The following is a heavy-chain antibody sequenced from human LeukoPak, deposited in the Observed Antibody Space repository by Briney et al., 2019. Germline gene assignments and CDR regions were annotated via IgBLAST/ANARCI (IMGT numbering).Heavy chain of an antibody. CDR2: TSGSGGST. CDR3: AKAFKGSYLGSGVFDY. CDR1: GFTFSSYA. Sequence: PGGSLRLSCAASGFTFSSYAMSWVRQAPGKGLEWVSATSGSGGSTYYADSVKGRFTISRDNSKNTLYLQMNSLRAEDTAVYYCAKAFKGSYLGSGVFDYWGQGTLVTVSS. J-gene: IGHJ4*02. D-gene: IGHD1-26*01. V-gene: IGHV3-23*01.